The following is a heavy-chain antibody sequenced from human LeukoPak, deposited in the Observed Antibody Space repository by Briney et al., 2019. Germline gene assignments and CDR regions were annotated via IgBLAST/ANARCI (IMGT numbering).Heavy chain of an antibody. CDR2: IRYDGSNK. D-gene: IGHD2-15*01. V-gene: IGHV3-30*02. Sequence: GGPLRLSCAASGFTFSSYGMHWVRQAPGKGLEWVAFIRYDGSNKYYADSVKGRFTISRDNSKNTLYLQMNSLRAEDTAVYYCAKELGGSEDDAFDIWGQGTMVTVSS. J-gene: IGHJ3*02. CDR1: GFTFSSYG. CDR3: AKELGGSEDDAFDI.